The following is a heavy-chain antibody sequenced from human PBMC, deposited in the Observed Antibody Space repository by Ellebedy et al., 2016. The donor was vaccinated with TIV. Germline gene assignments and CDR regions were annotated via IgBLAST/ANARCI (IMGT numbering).Heavy chain of an antibody. J-gene: IGHJ3*02. Sequence: ASVKVSCXASGYTFTSYGISWVRQAPGQGLEWMGWISAYNGNTNYAQKLQGRVTMTTDTSTSTAYMELRSLRSDDTAVYYCAKPSRRGGSGIRDAFDIWGQGTMVTVSS. CDR1: GYTFTSYG. CDR2: ISAYNGNT. D-gene: IGHD3-10*01. CDR3: AKPSRRGGSGIRDAFDI. V-gene: IGHV1-18*01.